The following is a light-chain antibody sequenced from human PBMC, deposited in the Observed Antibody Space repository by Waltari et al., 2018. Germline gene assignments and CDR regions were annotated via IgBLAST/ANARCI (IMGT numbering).Light chain of an antibody. Sequence: EIVLTQSPATLSLSPGERATLSCRASQSVSSYLAWYQQKSGQSPRLLIYDAANRATGSPARFSGSGSGTDCTLTISSLEPEDFAVYYCQQRSNWRGTFGQGTKVEIK. CDR2: DAA. CDR3: QQRSNWRGT. CDR1: QSVSSY. V-gene: IGKV3-11*01. J-gene: IGKJ1*01.